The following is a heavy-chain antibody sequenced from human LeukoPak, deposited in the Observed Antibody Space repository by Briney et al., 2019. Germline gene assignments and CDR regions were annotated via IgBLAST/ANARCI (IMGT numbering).Heavy chain of an antibody. CDR1: GYTFTSYD. D-gene: IGHD5-18*01. CDR3: ARGRYSYGSYYYYYMDV. J-gene: IGHJ6*03. V-gene: IGHV1-8*03. CDR2: MNTNSGNT. Sequence: ASVKVSFKASGYTFTSYDINWVRQATGQGLEWMGWMNTNSGNTGYAQKFHGRVTITRNTSISTAYMELSSLRSEDTAVYYCARGRYSYGSYYYYYMDVWGKGTTVTVSS.